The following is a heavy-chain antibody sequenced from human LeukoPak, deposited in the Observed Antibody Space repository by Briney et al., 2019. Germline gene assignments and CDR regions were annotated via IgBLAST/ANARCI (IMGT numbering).Heavy chain of an antibody. Sequence: SETLSLTCTVSGYSISSGYFWGWIRQPPGKGLEWIGSIYHSGSTYYNPSLKSRVTMSVDTSKNQFSLKVSSVTAADTAVYYCARDYGGWYYFDYWGQGTLVTVSS. CDR2: IYHSGST. D-gene: IGHD6-19*01. V-gene: IGHV4-38-2*02. CDR1: GYSISSGYF. J-gene: IGHJ4*02. CDR3: ARDYGGWYYFDY.